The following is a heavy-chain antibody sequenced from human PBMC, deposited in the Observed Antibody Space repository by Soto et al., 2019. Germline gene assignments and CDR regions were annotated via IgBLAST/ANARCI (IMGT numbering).Heavy chain of an antibody. CDR3: ATSYSPWSFHY. V-gene: IGHV4-31*03. CDR1: GDSIGSGAYY. J-gene: IGHJ4*02. Sequence: TLSLTCTVSGDSIGSGAYYWAWIRQHPGKGLEWNGYIYSSGRTFYNPYLASRVTISADTSESRFSLALSSLTASDTTIYYCATSYSPWSFHYWGQESLVTVSS. CDR2: IYSSGRT. D-gene: IGHD3-10*01.